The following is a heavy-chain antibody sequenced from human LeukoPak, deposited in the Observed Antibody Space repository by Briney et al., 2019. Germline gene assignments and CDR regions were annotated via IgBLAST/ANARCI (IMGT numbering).Heavy chain of an antibody. CDR2: IYYSGST. V-gene: IGHV4-59*01. D-gene: IGHD2-15*01. Sequence: SVTLSLTCTVSGGSISSYYWSWIRQPPGKGVEWIGYIYYSGSTNYDTSLKSRVTISVDTSKNQFSLKLSSVTAADTAVYYCARGRLGYCSGGSCYTDWPFDYWGQGTLVTVSS. J-gene: IGHJ4*02. CDR1: GGSISSYY. CDR3: ARGRLGYCSGGSCYTDWPFDY.